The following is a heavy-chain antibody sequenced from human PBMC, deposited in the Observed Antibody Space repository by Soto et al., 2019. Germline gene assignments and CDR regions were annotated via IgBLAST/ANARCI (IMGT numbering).Heavy chain of an antibody. CDR2: ISSGSTAI. V-gene: IGHV3-48*01. Sequence: EVHLVESGGGLVQPGGSLRLSCAASGLTFSSYAMNWVRQGPGKGLEWVSYISSGSTAIYYADSVKGRFTISRDNAKNSLYLQMNSLRAEDTAVYYCGSLGYCSGGSCFYDAFDLWGQGTMVTVSS. D-gene: IGHD2-15*01. CDR1: GLTFSSYA. CDR3: GSLGYCSGGSCFYDAFDL. J-gene: IGHJ3*01.